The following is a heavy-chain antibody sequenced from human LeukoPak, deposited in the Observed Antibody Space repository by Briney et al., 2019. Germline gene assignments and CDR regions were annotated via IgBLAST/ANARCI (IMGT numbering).Heavy chain of an antibody. Sequence: GGSLRLSCTVSGFTVSSNSMSWVRQAPGKGLEWVSFIYSDNTHYSDSVKGRFTISRDNSKNTLYLQMNSLRAEDTAVYYCARKYYDYVWGSYRHFDYWGQGTLVTVSS. CDR2: IYSDNT. CDR1: GFTVSSNS. J-gene: IGHJ4*02. D-gene: IGHD3-16*02. CDR3: ARKYYDYVWGSYRHFDY. V-gene: IGHV3-53*01.